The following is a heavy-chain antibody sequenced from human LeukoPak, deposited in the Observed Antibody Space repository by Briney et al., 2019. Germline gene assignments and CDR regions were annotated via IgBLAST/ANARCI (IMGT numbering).Heavy chain of an antibody. Sequence: SETLSLTCTVSGASISSTSYYWAWIRQPPGKGLEWIGNIYYSGSTYYNPSLKSRVTISVDTSENQFSLKLSSVTAADTAVYYCARSIAVAGLYYWGQGTLVTVSS. J-gene: IGHJ4*02. D-gene: IGHD6-19*01. CDR2: IYYSGST. CDR1: GASISSTSYY. CDR3: ARSIAVAGLYY. V-gene: IGHV4-39*07.